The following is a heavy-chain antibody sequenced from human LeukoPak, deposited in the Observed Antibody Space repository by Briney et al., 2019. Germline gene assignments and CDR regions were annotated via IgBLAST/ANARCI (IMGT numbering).Heavy chain of an antibody. V-gene: IGHV4-59*08. Sequence: PSETLSLICTVSGDSISSYYWSWIRQPPGKGLEYMGYIYYRGTSDYNLSLKSRGTISLNTTQNQFFLRLTYVTPADTAVYFCARRHRGATSDLDWLDPWGQGTLVTVSS. CDR2: IYYRGTS. CDR1: GDSISSYY. D-gene: IGHD1-26*01. J-gene: IGHJ5*02. CDR3: ARRHRGATSDLDWLDP.